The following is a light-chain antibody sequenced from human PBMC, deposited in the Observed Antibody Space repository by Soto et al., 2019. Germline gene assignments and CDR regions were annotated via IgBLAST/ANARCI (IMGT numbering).Light chain of an antibody. CDR2: GAS. CDR3: QQYNDWPGRT. V-gene: IGKV3-15*01. Sequence: DIVMTQSPATLSVSPGDRATLSCRASQSVRRNLAWYQQKPGQAPRLLIYGASTRATGVPSRFGGSGSGTVFTLTISSLQSEDYAVYYCQQYNDWPGRTFGQGTKLDIK. CDR1: QSVRRN. J-gene: IGKJ2*01.